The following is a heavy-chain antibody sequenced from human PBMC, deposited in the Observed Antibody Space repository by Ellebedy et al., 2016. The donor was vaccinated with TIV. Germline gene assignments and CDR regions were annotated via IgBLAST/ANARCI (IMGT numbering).Heavy chain of an antibody. D-gene: IGHD2-15*01. Sequence: MPSETLSLTCTVSGGSISSSSYYWGWIRQPPGKGLEWIGSIYYSGNTYYNPSLKSRVTISVDTSKNQFSLKLSSVTAADTAVYYCARSPRYCSGGSCNYWGQGTLVTVSS. CDR2: IYYSGNT. J-gene: IGHJ4*02. CDR1: GGSISSSSYY. CDR3: ARSPRYCSGGSCNY. V-gene: IGHV4-39*07.